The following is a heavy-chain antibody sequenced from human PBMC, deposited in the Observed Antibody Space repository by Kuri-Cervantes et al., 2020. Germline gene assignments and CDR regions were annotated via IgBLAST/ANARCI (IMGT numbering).Heavy chain of an antibody. J-gene: IGHJ4*02. CDR3: ANNWNYGPGPGPFDY. CDR2: IWYDGSHK. D-gene: IGHD1-7*01. CDR1: GFTFSNFG. V-gene: IGHV3-33*08. Sequence: GGSLRLSCAASGFTFSNFGMHWVRQAPGKGLEWIAVIWYDGSHKDYADSVKGRFTISRDNSKNTLFLQMSGLTVEDTAVYYCANNWNYGPGPGPFDYWGQGTLVTVSS.